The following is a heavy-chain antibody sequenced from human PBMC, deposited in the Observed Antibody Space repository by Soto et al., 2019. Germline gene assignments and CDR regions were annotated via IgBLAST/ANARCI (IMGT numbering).Heavy chain of an antibody. J-gene: IGHJ4*02. V-gene: IGHV3-74*01. CDR1: GLTFNRYW. Sequence: GGSLRLSCAASGLTFNRYWMHWVRHAPGKGLVWVSHLNTDGSNTNYAESVKGRFTISRDNSKNTLYLQMNSLRADDTAVYYGAKASTYYDILTVYPDQYYFDYWGQGTLVTVSS. D-gene: IGHD3-9*01. CDR3: AKASTYYDILTVYPDQYYFDY. CDR2: LNTDGSNT.